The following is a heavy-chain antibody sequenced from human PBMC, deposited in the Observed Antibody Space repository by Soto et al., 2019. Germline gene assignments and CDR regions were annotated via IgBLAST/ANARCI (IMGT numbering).Heavy chain of an antibody. V-gene: IGHV3-64*01. CDR2: ISNNGGST. CDR3: ARDKLGGYSGYVVYYFDY. J-gene: IGHJ4*02. Sequence: GGSLRLSCAASGFTFSSYAMHWVRQAPGKGLEYVSAISNNGGSTYYANSVKGRFTISRDNSKNTLYLQMGSLRAEDMAVYYCARDKLGGYSGYVVYYFDYWGQGTLVTVSS. CDR1: GFTFSSYA. D-gene: IGHD5-12*01.